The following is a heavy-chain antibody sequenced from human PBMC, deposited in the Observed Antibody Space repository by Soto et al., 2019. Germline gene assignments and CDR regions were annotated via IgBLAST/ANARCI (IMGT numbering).Heavy chain of an antibody. CDR3: ARLAYSHYST. CDR2: IYYSGTT. J-gene: IGHJ6*02. Sequence: ASETLSLTCTVSGGSIKVGGYYWGWIRQPPGKGLEWVATIYYSGTTYYNPSLKSRLTISLDTSRNQFSLDLTSVAAADTAVYYCARLAYSHYSTWGQGTTVTVSS. D-gene: IGHD5-12*01. CDR1: GGSIKVGGYY. V-gene: IGHV4-39*01.